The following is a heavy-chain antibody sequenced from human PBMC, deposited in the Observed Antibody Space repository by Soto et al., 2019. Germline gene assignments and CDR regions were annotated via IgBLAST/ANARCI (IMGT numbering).Heavy chain of an antibody. CDR1: GYTFTDYG. CDR2: ITVFNGNT. V-gene: IGHV1-18*01. D-gene: IGHD3-3*01. J-gene: IGHJ4*02. Sequence: QAHLVQSGAEVEKPGASVKVSCKASGYTFTDYGISWVRQAPGQGRQWMGWITVFNGNTKYAQQFQARLTMTTDTSTPSAYMELRSLESDDTAVYYCARISLINFWSAYYYFFDYWRQGTLVTFSS. CDR3: ARISLINFWSAYYYFFDY.